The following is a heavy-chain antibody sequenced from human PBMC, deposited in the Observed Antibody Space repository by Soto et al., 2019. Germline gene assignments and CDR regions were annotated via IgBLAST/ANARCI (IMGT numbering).Heavy chain of an antibody. CDR3: ARDLVPGYTGYSDY. Sequence: QVQLVQSGAEVKKPGASVKVSCKTSGYTFSNYGINWVRQAPGQGLEWMGWISAYNGNTNFAQKLQGRVSLTTDRSSTTAYMELRSLTSGDTAIYYCARDLVPGYTGYSDYWGQGTLVIVSS. J-gene: IGHJ4*02. V-gene: IGHV1-18*01. D-gene: IGHD5-12*01. CDR1: GYTFSNYG. CDR2: ISAYNGNT.